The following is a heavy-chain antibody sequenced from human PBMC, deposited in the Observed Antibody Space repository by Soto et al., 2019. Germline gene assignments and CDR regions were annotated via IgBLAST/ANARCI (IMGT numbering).Heavy chain of an antibody. J-gene: IGHJ4*02. Sequence: EVQLLESGGGLVQPGGSLRLSCAASGFTFSSYAMSWVRQAPGKGLEWVSAISGSGGSTYYADSVKGRFTISRDNSKNTLYLQMNSLRAEDTAVDYCAKEMHVRGVNPEDFDYWGQGTLVTVSS. V-gene: IGHV3-23*01. CDR3: AKEMHVRGVNPEDFDY. CDR2: ISGSGGST. CDR1: GFTFSSYA. D-gene: IGHD3-10*01.